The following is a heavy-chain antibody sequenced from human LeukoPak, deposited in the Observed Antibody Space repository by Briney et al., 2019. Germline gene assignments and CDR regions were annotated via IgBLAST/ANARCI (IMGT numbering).Heavy chain of an antibody. Sequence: GRSLRLSCAASGFTFSSYGMHWVRQAPGKGLEWVAVISYDGSNKYYADSVKGRFTIYRDNSKNTLYLQMNSLSAEDTAVYYCARDAYDIPDYWGQGTLVTVSS. CDR2: ISYDGSNK. CDR1: GFTFSSYG. CDR3: ARDAYDIPDY. V-gene: IGHV3-30*03. J-gene: IGHJ4*02. D-gene: IGHD3-9*01.